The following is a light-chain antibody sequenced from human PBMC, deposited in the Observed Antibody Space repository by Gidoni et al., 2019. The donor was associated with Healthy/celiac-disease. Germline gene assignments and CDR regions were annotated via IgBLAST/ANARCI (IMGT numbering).Light chain of an antibody. Sequence: DIVMTQSPLSLPVTPAEPASISGRHSQSLLHSNGYNYLDWYLQKPGQSPQLLIYLGSNRASGVPDRVSGSGSGTDFTLKISRVEAEDVGVYYCMQALQTPLTFGGGTKVEIK. CDR1: QSLLHSNGYNY. J-gene: IGKJ4*01. CDR2: LGS. V-gene: IGKV2-28*01. CDR3: MQALQTPLT.